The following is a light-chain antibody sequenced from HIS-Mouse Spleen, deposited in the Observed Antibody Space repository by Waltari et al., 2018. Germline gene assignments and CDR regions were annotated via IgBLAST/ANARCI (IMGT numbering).Light chain of an antibody. J-gene: IGLJ3*02. CDR2: DNN. V-gene: IGLV1-51*01. Sequence: QSVLTQPPSVSAAPGQKVTIPCSVSRSNIGNTYVSGYQQLPGTAPKLLIYDNNKRPSGIPDRFSGSKSGTSATLGITGLQTGDEADYYCGTWDSSLSALWVFGGGTKLTVL. CDR3: GTWDSSLSALWV. CDR1: RSNIGNTY.